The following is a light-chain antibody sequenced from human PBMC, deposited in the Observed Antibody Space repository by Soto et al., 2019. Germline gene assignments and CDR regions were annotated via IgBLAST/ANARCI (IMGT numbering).Light chain of an antibody. V-gene: IGKV2-30*02. CDR1: QSLVHSDGNTY. J-gene: IGKJ2*01. Sequence: DVVMTQSPLSLPVTLGQPASISCRSSQSLVHSDGNTYLNWFHQRPGQSPRRLIYKVSNRDSGVPDRFSGSGSDTDFTLKISGVEAEDVGVYYCMQCTHWPPYTFGQGTKVDIK. CDR3: MQCTHWPPYT. CDR2: KVS.